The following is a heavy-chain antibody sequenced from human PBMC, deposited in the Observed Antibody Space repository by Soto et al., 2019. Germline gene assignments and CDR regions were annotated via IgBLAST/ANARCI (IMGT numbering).Heavy chain of an antibody. CDR3: ARDAPSRRPYDFWSGYRKSGMDV. J-gene: IGHJ6*02. D-gene: IGHD3-3*01. CDR2: ISYDGSNK. V-gene: IGHV3-30-3*01. CDR1: GFTFSSYA. Sequence: SGGSLRLSCAASGFTFSSYAMHWVRQAPGKGLEWVAVISYDGSNKYYADSVKGRFTISRDNSKNTLYLQMNSLRAEDTAVYYCARDAPSRRPYDFWSGYRKSGMDVWGQGTTVTVSS.